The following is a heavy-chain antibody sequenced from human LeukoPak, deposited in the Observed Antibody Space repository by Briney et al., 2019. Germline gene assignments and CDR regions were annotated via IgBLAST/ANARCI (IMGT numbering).Heavy chain of an antibody. CDR1: GGSISSGSYY. D-gene: IGHD3-10*01. CDR2: IYYSGST. CDR3: ARAGSLWFGESHTIDY. J-gene: IGHJ4*02. Sequence: SETLSLTCTVSGGSISSGSYYRSWIRQPPGKGLEWIGYIYYSGSTNYNPSLKSRVTISVDTSKNQFSLKLSSVTAADTAVYYCARAGSLWFGESHTIDYWGQGTLVTVSS. V-gene: IGHV4-61*01.